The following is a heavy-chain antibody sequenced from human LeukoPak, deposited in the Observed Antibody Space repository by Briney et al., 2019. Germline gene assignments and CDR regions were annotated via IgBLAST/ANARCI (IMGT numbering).Heavy chain of an antibody. CDR3: AREYCSGGSCYSFDY. J-gene: IGHJ4*02. CDR1: GYTFTSYY. V-gene: IGHV1-46*01. D-gene: IGHD2-15*01. CDR2: INPSGGST. Sequence: GASVKVSCKASGYTFTSYYMHWVRQAPGQGLEWMGIINPSGGSTSYAQKFQGRVTMTRDTSTSTVYMELSSLRSEDTAVYYCAREYCSGGSCYSFDYWGQGTLVTVSS.